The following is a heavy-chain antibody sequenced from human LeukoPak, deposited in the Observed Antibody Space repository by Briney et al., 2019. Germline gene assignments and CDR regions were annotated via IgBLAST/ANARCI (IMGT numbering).Heavy chain of an antibody. CDR2: ISGSGGST. CDR3: AKDPRMWIQTIDS. Sequence: GGSLRISCAASGFTFSSYAMSWVRQAPGKGLEWVSAISGSGGSTYYADPVKGRFTISRDNSKNTLYLQMNSLRAEDTAVYYCAKDPRMWIQTIDSWGQGTLVTVSS. J-gene: IGHJ4*02. V-gene: IGHV3-23*01. CDR1: GFTFSSYA. D-gene: IGHD5-18*01.